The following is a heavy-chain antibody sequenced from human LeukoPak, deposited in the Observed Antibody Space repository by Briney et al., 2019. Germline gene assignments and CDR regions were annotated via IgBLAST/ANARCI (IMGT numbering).Heavy chain of an antibody. Sequence: GGSLRLSCAASGFTFSDYTMNWVRQAPGKGLEWVSSISPSGSYMYYADSVKGRFTISRDNTKNSLYLQMNSLRAEDTAVYYCARATWDSWGQGALVTVSS. V-gene: IGHV3-21*01. CDR2: ISPSGSYM. CDR3: ARATWDS. J-gene: IGHJ4*02. CDR1: GFTFSDYT. D-gene: IGHD2-15*01.